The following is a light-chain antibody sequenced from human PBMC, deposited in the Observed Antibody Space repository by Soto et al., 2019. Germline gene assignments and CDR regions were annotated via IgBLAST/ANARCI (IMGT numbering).Light chain of an antibody. J-gene: IGLJ1*01. V-gene: IGLV1-40*01. CDR2: GNS. Sequence: SSLPQPPPVFVAPGPRVTLPRPGGSLNIGAGYDVHWYQQLPGTAPKLLIYGNSNRPSGVPDRFSGSKSGTSASLAITGLQAEDEADYYCQSYDSSLSGSYVFGTGTKVTVL. CDR1: SLNIGAGYD. CDR3: QSYDSSLSGSYV.